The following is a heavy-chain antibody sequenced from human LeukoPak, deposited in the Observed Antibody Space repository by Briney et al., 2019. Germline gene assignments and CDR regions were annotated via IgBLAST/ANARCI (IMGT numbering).Heavy chain of an antibody. Sequence: PGGSLRLSCSASGLTLSGYWKHWVRQIPGKGLVWVSRIDSDGSGTSYADSVKGRFTISRDDVKNMLYLQMNSLRVEDTGLYYCSTVEHFWGQGTLVTASS. J-gene: IGHJ4*02. CDR2: IDSDGSGT. V-gene: IGHV3-74*01. D-gene: IGHD1/OR15-1a*01. CDR1: GLTLSGYW. CDR3: STVEHF.